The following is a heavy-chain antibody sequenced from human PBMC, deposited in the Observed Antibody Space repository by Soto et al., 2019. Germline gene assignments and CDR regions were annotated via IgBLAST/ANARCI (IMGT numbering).Heavy chain of an antibody. Sequence: GASVKVSCKASGYTFTSYGISWVRQAPGQGLEWMGWISAYNGSTNYAQKLQGRVTMTTDTSTSTAYMELRSLRSDDTAVYYCARVSHYCSGGSCYSSYFDYWGKGTLVTVSS. J-gene: IGHJ4*02. CDR2: ISAYNGST. CDR1: GYTFTSYG. D-gene: IGHD2-15*01. V-gene: IGHV1-18*01. CDR3: ARVSHYCSGGSCYSSYFDY.